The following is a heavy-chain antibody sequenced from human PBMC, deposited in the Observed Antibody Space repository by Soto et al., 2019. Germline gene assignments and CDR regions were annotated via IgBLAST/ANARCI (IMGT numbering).Heavy chain of an antibody. D-gene: IGHD2-2*01. CDR3: ARVMYCSSTSCYAYDY. CDR1: GGTFSSYA. J-gene: IGHJ4*02. Sequence: SVKVSCKASGGTFSSYAISWVRQAPGQGLEWMGGIIPIFGTANYAQKFQGRVTITADESTSTAYMELSSLRSEDTAVYYCARVMYCSSTSCYAYDYWGQGXLVTVYS. CDR2: IIPIFGTA. V-gene: IGHV1-69*13.